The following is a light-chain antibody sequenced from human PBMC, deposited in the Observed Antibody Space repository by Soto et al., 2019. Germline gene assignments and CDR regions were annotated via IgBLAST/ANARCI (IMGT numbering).Light chain of an antibody. CDR1: SSDIGGYNY. V-gene: IGLV2-11*01. CDR2: DVT. CDR3: CAYAGRFV. Sequence: QSALTQPRSVSGSPGQSVTISCTGPSSDIGGYNYVSWYQHHPGKAPKVMIYDVTKRPSGVPDRFSGSKSGSTASLTISGLQADDEADYNCCAYAGRFVFGTGTKLTVL. J-gene: IGLJ1*01.